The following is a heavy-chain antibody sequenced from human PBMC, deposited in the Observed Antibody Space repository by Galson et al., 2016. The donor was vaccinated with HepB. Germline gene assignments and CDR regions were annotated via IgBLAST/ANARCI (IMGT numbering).Heavy chain of an antibody. V-gene: IGHV1-18*01. CDR2: ISAYNGNI. CDR1: GYTFTSYG. J-gene: IGHJ3*01. D-gene: IGHD6-19*01. Sequence: SVKVSCKASGYTFTSYGFSWVRQAPGQGLEWIGWISAYNGNINYAQKFQGRVTMTTDTSTSTAYMELRSLRSDDTAVYYCARRSGWTNDAFDLWGQGTMVTVSS. CDR3: ARRSGWTNDAFDL.